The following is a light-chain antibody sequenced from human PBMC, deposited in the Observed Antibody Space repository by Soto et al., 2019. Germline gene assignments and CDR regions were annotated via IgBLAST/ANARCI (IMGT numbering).Light chain of an antibody. Sequence: DIPMTQSPSTLSASVGDRVTITCRASQSISSWLAWYQQKPGKAPKLLIYDASSLESGVPSRFSGSGSGTEFTLTISSLQPDDFATYYCQQYNRYPGTFGQGTKVEIK. CDR3: QQYNRYPGT. CDR1: QSISSW. CDR2: DAS. J-gene: IGKJ1*01. V-gene: IGKV1-5*01.